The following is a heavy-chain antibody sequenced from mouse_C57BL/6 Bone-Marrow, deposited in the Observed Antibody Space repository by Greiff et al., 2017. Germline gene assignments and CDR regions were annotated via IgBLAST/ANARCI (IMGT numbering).Heavy chain of an antibody. J-gene: IGHJ4*01. D-gene: IGHD2-4*01. CDR2: ISSGSSTI. V-gene: IGHV5-17*01. CDR1: GFTFSDYG. CDR3: ARLEDYVHYYAKDY. Sequence: EVKVVESGGGLVKPGGSLKLSCAASGFTFSDYGMHWVRQAPEKGLEWVAYISSGSSTIYYADTVKGRFTISRDNAKNTLFLQMTSLRSEDTAMYYCARLEDYVHYYAKDYWGQGTSVTVSS.